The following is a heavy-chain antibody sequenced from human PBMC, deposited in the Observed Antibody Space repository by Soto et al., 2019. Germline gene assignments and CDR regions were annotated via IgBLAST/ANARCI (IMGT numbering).Heavy chain of an antibody. Sequence: QVQLQESGPGLVKPSGTLSLTCAVSGGSIRSNNWWSWVRQPPGKGLEWIGAIFHSGITNYNPSLKTRVTISVDKSQNQFSLKLSSVTAADTAVYYCARVFSGSYSDYWGQGTLVTVSS. CDR2: IFHSGIT. J-gene: IGHJ4*02. CDR3: ARVFSGSYSDY. V-gene: IGHV4-4*02. D-gene: IGHD1-26*01. CDR1: GGSIRSNNW.